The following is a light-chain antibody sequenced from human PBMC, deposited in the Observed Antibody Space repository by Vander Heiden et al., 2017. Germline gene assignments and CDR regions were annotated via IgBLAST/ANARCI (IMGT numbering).Light chain of an antibody. CDR3: QQYYSTPIT. Sequence: DIVMTQSPDSLAVSLGERATINYKSSQSVLYSSNNKNYLAWYQQKPGQPPKLLIYWASTRESGVPDRLSGSGSGTDFTLTISSMQAEDVAVYYCQQYYSTPITFGQGTRLEIK. V-gene: IGKV4-1*01. CDR1: QSVLYSSNNKNY. J-gene: IGKJ5*01. CDR2: WAS.